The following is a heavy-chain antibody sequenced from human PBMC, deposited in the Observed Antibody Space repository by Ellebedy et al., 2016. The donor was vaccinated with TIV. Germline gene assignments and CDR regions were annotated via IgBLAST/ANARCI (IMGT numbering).Heavy chain of an antibody. J-gene: IGHJ4*02. CDR1: GASIDTTLYF. Sequence: SETLSLTXTVSGASIDTTLYFWSWIRQPAGKGLEWIGRTYTSGNTNSNPSLKSRVTMSVDTSLSQFSLNLTSVTAADTAVYYCARGTVFGEEFDHWGQGTLVTVSS. D-gene: IGHD3-3*01. CDR2: TYTSGNT. CDR3: ARGTVFGEEFDH. V-gene: IGHV4-61*02.